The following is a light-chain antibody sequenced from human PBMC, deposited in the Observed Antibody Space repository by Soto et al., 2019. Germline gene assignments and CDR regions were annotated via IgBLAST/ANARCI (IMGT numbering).Light chain of an antibody. Sequence: QLVLTQSSSASASLGSSVKLTCTLSSGHSSYIIAWHQQQPGKAPRYLMKLEGSGSYNKGSGVPDRFSGSSSGADRYLTISNLQSEDEADYYCETWDSNSLVFGGGTPLTVL. CDR1: SGHSSYI. CDR2: LEGSGSY. J-gene: IGLJ3*02. CDR3: ETWDSNSLV. V-gene: IGLV4-60*03.